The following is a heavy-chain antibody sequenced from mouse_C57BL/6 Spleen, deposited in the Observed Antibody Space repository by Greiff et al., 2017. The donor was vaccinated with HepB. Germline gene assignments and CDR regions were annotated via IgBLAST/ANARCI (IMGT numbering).Heavy chain of an antibody. Sequence: QVQLKQPGAELVKPGASVKMSCKASGYTFTSYWITWVKQRPGQGLEWIGDIYPGSGSTNYNEKFKSKATLTVDTSSSTAYMQLSSLTSEDSAVYYCARDEAMVTAYFDYWGQGTTLTVSS. CDR2: IYPGSGST. CDR3: ARDEAMVTAYFDY. CDR1: GYTFTSYW. J-gene: IGHJ2*01. D-gene: IGHD2-2*01. V-gene: IGHV1-55*01.